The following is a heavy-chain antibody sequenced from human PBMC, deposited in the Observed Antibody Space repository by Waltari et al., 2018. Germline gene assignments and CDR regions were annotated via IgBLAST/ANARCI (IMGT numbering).Heavy chain of an antibody. CDR1: GFPFSRYC. D-gene: IGHD6-6*01. CDR2: ISYDGSNK. J-gene: IGHJ6*02. CDR3: AKTARPDYYYGMDV. V-gene: IGHV3-30*18. Sequence: QVQLVESGGGVVQPGRSLRLSCAASGFPFSRYCMHWARQAPGKGLEWVAVISYDGSNKYYADSVKGRFTISRDNSKNTLYLQMNSLRAEDTAVYYCAKTARPDYYYGMDVWGQGTTVTVSS.